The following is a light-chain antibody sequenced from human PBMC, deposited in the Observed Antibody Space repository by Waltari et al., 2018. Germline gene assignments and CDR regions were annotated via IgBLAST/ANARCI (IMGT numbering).Light chain of an antibody. CDR1: SSNIGSNY. Sequence: QSVLTQPPSASGTPGQRVTISCSGSSSNIGSNYVYWYQQLPGTAPKLLSYRNNPRPSGVPDRCSGSKSGTAASLAISGLRAEDEADYYCAAWDDSLGGVVFGGGTKLTVL. CDR3: AAWDDSLGGVV. J-gene: IGLJ2*01. V-gene: IGLV1-47*01. CDR2: RNN.